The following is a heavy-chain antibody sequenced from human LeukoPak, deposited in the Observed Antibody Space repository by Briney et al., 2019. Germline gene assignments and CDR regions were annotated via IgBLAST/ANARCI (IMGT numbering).Heavy chain of an antibody. Sequence: GGSLRLSCAASGFTFSSYAMSWVRQAPGKGLEWVSAISGSGGSTYYADSVKGRFTISRDNSKNTLYLQMNSLRAEDTAVYYCGRDRDTVTNSPPFVAYWGQGTLVTVSS. D-gene: IGHD4-17*01. J-gene: IGHJ4*02. V-gene: IGHV3-23*01. CDR2: ISGSGGST. CDR3: GRDRDTVTNSPPFVAY. CDR1: GFTFSSYA.